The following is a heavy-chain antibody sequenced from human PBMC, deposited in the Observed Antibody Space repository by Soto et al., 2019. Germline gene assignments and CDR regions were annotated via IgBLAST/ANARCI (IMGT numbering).Heavy chain of an antibody. J-gene: IGHJ6*02. V-gene: IGHV1-18*01. Sequence: ASVQVSCKASGYTFTSYGISWVRQAPGQGLEWMGWISAYNGNTNYAQKLQGRVTMTTDTSTSTAYMELRSLRSDDTAVYYCARDYYDSIWGDYYSYYGMDVWGQGTTVTVSS. D-gene: IGHD3-22*01. CDR3: ARDYYDSIWGDYYSYYGMDV. CDR1: GYTFTSYG. CDR2: ISAYNGNT.